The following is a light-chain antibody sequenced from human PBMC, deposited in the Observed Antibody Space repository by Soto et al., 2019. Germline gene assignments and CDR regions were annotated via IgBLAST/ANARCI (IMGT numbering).Light chain of an antibody. J-gene: IGKJ4*01. Sequence: AIQMTQSPSSLSASVGDRVTITSRAIQDIINDLSWFQQKPGKTPSLLIYVASNSQSGVPSRFSGSGSGTDFTLTIRSLQPEDFATYYCLQDYSYPLTFGGGTKV. CDR1: QDIIND. CDR2: VAS. CDR3: LQDYSYPLT. V-gene: IGKV1-6*01.